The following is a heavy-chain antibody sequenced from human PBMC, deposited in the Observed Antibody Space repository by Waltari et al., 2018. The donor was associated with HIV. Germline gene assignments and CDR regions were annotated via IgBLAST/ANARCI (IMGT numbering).Heavy chain of an antibody. CDR1: GFSLKTRGVG. CDR2: IYWDEEK. J-gene: IGHJ6*03. D-gene: IGHD6-6*01. CDR3: AHSSDSNSKYTDV. V-gene: IGHV2-5*02. Sequence: ITLKESGPTLLKPTQTLTLTCTFSGFSLKTRGVGVGWIRQSPGKALEWLALIYWDEEKRYRPSLKNRLTITEDTSKSQVVLTLSNMDPMDTGTYYCAHSSDSNSKYTDVWGNGTTVIVSS.